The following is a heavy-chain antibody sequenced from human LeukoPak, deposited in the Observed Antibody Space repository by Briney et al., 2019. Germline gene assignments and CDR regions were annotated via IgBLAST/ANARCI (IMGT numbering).Heavy chain of an antibody. J-gene: IGHJ4*02. D-gene: IGHD3-16*02. Sequence: PSETLSLTCTVSGGSISSYYWSWIRQPPGKGLEWIGYIYYSGSTNYNPSLKSRVTISVDTSKNQFSLKLSSVTAADTAVYYCARHLLGGDYLWGSYRAPLDYWGQGTLVTVSS. CDR2: IYYSGST. V-gene: IGHV4-59*01. CDR1: GGSISSYY. CDR3: ARHLLGGDYLWGSYRAPLDY.